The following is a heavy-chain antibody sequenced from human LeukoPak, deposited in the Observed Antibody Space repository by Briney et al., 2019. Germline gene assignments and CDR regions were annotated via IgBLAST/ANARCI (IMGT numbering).Heavy chain of an antibody. CDR3: ARGGRIRFDY. CDR2: IYYSGST. V-gene: IGHV4-39*07. Sequence: SETLSLTCTVSDDSISGHYWGWIRQPPGKGLEWIGSIYYSGSTYYNPSLKSRVTISVDTSKNQFSLKLSSVTAADTAVYYCARGGRIRFDYWGQGTLVTVSS. J-gene: IGHJ4*02. CDR1: DDSISGHY.